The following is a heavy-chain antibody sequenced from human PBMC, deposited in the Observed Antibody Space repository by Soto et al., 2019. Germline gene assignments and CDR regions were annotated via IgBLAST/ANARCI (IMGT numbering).Heavy chain of an antibody. CDR3: ARGYDFWSGYSMADV. CDR2: ISSNGGST. Sequence: GGSLRLSCAASGFTFSSYAMHWVRQAPGKGLEYVSAISSNGGSTYYANSVKGRFTISRDNSKNTLYLQMGSLRAEDMAVYYCARGYDFWSGYSMADVWGKGTTVTVSS. V-gene: IGHV3-64*01. D-gene: IGHD3-3*01. J-gene: IGHJ6*04. CDR1: GFTFSSYA.